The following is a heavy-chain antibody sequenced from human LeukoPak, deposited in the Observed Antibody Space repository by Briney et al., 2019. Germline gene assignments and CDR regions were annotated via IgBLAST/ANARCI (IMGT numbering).Heavy chain of an antibody. CDR2: INHSGST. D-gene: IGHD2-15*01. CDR1: GGSFSGYY. V-gene: IGHV4-34*01. J-gene: IGHJ4*02. Sequence: SETLSLTCAVYGGSFSGYYWSWIRQPPGKGLEWIGEINHSGSTNYNPSLKSRVTISVDTSKNQFSLKLSSVTAADTAVYYCARDSCSGGSCYRLFDYWGQGTLVTVSS. CDR3: ARDSCSGGSCYRLFDY.